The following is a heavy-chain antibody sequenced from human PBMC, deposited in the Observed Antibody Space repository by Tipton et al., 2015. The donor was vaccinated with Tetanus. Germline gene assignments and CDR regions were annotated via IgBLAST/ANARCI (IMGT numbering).Heavy chain of an antibody. J-gene: IGHJ5*02. V-gene: IGHV4-31*02. CDR1: GEALVRGGYY. CDR3: ARDFGSNHNWFDP. D-gene: IGHD6-13*01. Sequence: GEALVRGGYYWIWIRHLPGKGLEWIGYIYHTGAAHYNPSLKSRVTLSVDMSKNQFFLKMISMTAADTAVYFCARDFGSNHNWFDPWGQGTPVTVSS. CDR2: IYHTGAA.